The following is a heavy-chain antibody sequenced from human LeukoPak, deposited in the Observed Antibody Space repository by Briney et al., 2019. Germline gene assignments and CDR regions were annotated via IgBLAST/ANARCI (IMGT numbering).Heavy chain of an antibody. D-gene: IGHD3-22*01. V-gene: IGHV3-33*01. Sequence: GGSLRLSCAASGFTFSSNALHWVRQAPGKGLEWVAVIGNDGSAKNYADSVKGQFTISRDNSKNTLYLQMNSLRAEDTAVYYCAREGYCLNGKCEIDYWGQGTLVTVSS. J-gene: IGHJ4*02. CDR1: GFTFSSNA. CDR2: IGNDGSAK. CDR3: AREGYCLNGKCEIDY.